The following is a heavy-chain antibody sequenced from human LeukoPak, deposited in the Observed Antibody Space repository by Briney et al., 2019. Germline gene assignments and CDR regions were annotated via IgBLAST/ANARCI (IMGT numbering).Heavy chain of an antibody. J-gene: IGHJ4*02. CDR2: IYSGGST. Sequence: GGFLRLSCAASGFTVSSNYMSWVRQAPGKGLEWVSVIYSGGSTYYADSVKGRFTISRDNSKNTLYLQMNSLRAEDTAVYYCARVISSGYYSIFDYWGQGTLVTVSS. CDR1: GFTVSSNY. CDR3: ARVISSGYYSIFDY. V-gene: IGHV3-66*01. D-gene: IGHD3-22*01.